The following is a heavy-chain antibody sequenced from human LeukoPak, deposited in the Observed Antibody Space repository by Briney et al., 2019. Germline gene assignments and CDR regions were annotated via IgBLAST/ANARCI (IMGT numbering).Heavy chain of an antibody. V-gene: IGHV3-53*01. CDR2: IYSGGST. CDR3: ARVPGDYGWFDP. D-gene: IGHD4-17*01. J-gene: IGHJ5*02. Sequence: GGSLRLSCAASGFTVSSNYMSWVRQAPGKGLEWVSVIYSGGSTYYADSVKGRFTISRDNSKNTLYLQMNSLRAEGTAVYYCARVPGDYGWFDPWGQGTLVTVSS. CDR1: GFTVSSNY.